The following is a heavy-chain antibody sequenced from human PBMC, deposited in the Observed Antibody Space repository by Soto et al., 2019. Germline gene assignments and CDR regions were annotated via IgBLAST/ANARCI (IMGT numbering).Heavy chain of an antibody. V-gene: IGHV3-30*18. CDR3: AKWRSADIVVVPAADNWFDP. CDR2: ISYDGSNK. D-gene: IGHD2-2*01. J-gene: IGHJ5*02. Sequence: GSLRLSCAASGFTFSSYGMHWVRQAPGKGLEWVAVISYDGSNKYYADSVKGRFTISRDNSKNTLYLQMNSLRAEDTAVYYCAKWRSADIVVVPAADNWFDPWGQGTLVTVSS. CDR1: GFTFSSYG.